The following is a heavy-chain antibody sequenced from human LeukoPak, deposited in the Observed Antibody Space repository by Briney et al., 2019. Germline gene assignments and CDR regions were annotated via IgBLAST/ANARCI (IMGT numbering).Heavy chain of an antibody. CDR3: ARAVVITGDAFDI. Sequence: GGSLRLSCAASGFTFSRYSMNWVRQAPGKGLEWVSSISSSSSYIYYADSVKGRFTISRDNAKNSLYLQMNSLRAEDTAVYYCARAVVITGDAFDIWGQGTMVTVSS. CDR1: GFTFSRYS. D-gene: IGHD3-22*01. V-gene: IGHV3-21*01. CDR2: ISSSSSYI. J-gene: IGHJ3*02.